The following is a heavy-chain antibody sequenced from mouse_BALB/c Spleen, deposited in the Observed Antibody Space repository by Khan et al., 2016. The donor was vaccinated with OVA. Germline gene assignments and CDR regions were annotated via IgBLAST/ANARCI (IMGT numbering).Heavy chain of an antibody. CDR1: GYTFTSYT. J-gene: IGHJ3*01. V-gene: IGHV1-4*01. D-gene: IGHD2-14*01. Sequence: QVQLKQSGAELARPGASVKMSCKASGYTFTSYTIHWIKERPGQGLEWIGNINPSNGYTNSNQKFKDKATLTTDKSSTTAYLQLSSLTSDDSAVYNCVRDGAYHRNDGWFAYWGQGTLVTVSA. CDR2: INPSNGYT. CDR3: VRDGAYHRNDGWFAY.